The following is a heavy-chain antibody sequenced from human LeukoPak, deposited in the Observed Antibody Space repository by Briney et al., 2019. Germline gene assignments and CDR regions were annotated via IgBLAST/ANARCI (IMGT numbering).Heavy chain of an antibody. CDR1: GFTFSSYW. V-gene: IGHV3-7*03. J-gene: IGHJ4*02. Sequence: GGSLRLSCAASGFTFSSYWMSWVRQAPGKGLEWVANIKQDGSEKYYVDSVKGRFTISRDNAKNSLYLQMNSLRAEDTAVYYCARIGGSCYSGCDYFDYWGQGTLVTVSS. CDR2: IKQDGSEK. D-gene: IGHD2-15*01. CDR3: ARIGGSCYSGCDYFDY.